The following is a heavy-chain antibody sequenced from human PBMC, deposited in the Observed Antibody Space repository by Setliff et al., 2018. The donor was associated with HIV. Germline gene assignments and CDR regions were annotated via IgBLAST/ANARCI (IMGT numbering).Heavy chain of an antibody. V-gene: IGHV3-7*01. CDR2: IKEDGSEK. Sequence: GGSLRLSCTTSGFTFSTSWMTWVRQAPGKGLEWVANIKEDGSEKYYVDSVKGRFTISRDNAKNSLYLQMNSLRAEGTAVYYCARTKHTADYWGQGTLVTVSS. CDR1: GFTFSTSW. CDR3: ARTKHTADY. D-gene: IGHD5-18*01. J-gene: IGHJ4*02.